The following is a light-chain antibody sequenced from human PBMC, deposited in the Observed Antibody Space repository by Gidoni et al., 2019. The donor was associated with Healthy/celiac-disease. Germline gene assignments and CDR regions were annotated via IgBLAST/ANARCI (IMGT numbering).Light chain of an antibody. Sequence: QLVLTQSPSASASLGASVKLTCTLSSGHSSYAIAWHQQQPEKGLRYLMKLNSDGSYSKGDGIPDRFSGSSSGAERYLTISRLQSEDEADYYCQTWGTGIQVFGGGTKLTVL. CDR1: SGHSSYA. CDR3: QTWGTGIQV. J-gene: IGLJ2*01. V-gene: IGLV4-69*01. CDR2: LNSDGSY.